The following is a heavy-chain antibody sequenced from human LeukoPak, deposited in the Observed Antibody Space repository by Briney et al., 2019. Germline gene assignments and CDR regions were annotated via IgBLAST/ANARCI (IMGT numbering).Heavy chain of an antibody. Sequence: PSQTLSLTCTVSGGSISSGGYYWSWIRQHPGKGLEWIGYIFYSGSTNYNPSLKSRITISGDTSKNQFSLKLTSVTAADTAVYYCARRVGATTHYLGRIIPHSPFDYWGQGTLVTVSS. J-gene: IGHJ4*02. CDR3: ARRVGATTHYLGRIIPHSPFDY. D-gene: IGHD1-26*01. V-gene: IGHV4-31*03. CDR1: GGSISSGGYY. CDR2: IFYSGST.